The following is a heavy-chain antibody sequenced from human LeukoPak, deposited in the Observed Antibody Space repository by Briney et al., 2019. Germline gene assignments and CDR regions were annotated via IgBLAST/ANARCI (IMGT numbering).Heavy chain of an antibody. CDR3: ARDLPGPFWSGYWDHDDAFDI. V-gene: IGHV3-30*03. CDR1: GFSFSKYG. D-gene: IGHD3-3*01. J-gene: IGHJ3*02. Sequence: GRSLRLSCAASGFSFSKYGMHWIRQAPGKGLEWVAGISYDGSNQDYVDSVKGRFTISRDNSKNSLYLQMNSLRAEDTAVYYCARDLPGPFWSGYWDHDDAFDIWGQGTMVTVSS. CDR2: ISYDGSNQ.